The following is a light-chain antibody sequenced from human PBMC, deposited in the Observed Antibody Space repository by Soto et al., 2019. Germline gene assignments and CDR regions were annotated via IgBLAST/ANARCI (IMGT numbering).Light chain of an antibody. J-gene: IGLJ1*01. CDR1: SSDVGSYNY. CDR3: SSYTSTNHYV. CDR2: EVS. V-gene: IGLV2-14*01. Sequence: QSALTQPASVSGSPGQSITISCTGTSSDVGSYNYVSWYQQYPGKAPKLMIYEVSNRPSGVSNRFSGSKSGNTASLTISGLQAEDEADYYCSSYTSTNHYVFGTGTKLTVL.